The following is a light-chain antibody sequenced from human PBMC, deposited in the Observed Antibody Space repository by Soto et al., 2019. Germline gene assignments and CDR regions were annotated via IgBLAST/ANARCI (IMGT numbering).Light chain of an antibody. CDR2: EAS. CDR1: QSVSSQ. Sequence: EIVLTQSPGTLSLSPGERATLSCRASQSVSSQLAWYQQKPGQAPRLLIYEASNRATGIPARFSGSGSGTDFTLTISSLEPEDFALYYCQQRSDRPLTFGGGTQVEIK. V-gene: IGKV3-11*01. CDR3: QQRSDRPLT. J-gene: IGKJ4*01.